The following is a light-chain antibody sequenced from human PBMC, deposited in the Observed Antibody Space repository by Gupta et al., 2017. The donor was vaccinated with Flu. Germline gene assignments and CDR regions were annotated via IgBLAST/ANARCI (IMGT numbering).Light chain of an antibody. CDR1: MSVVTNR. CDR2: DAS. J-gene: IGKJ1*01. V-gene: IGKV3D-20*01. CDR3: QQYDVSPRWT. Sequence: RATLSCGTRMSVVTNRLAWYQRKLCQAPRLLILDASHRATGIPDRFSGSGSGTDFTLTISRLEPEDFAVYYCQQYDVSPRWTFGQGTKVEV.